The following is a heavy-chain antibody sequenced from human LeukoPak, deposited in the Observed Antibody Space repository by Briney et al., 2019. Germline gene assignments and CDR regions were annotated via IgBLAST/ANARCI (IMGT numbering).Heavy chain of an antibody. Sequence: GGSLRLSCAASGFTFITYDMNWVRQAPGKGLEWVSSISGSSNSIYYADSVKGRFTISRDNAKNSLYLQMNSLRAEDTAVYYCARGGGSMVRGLIIPWGYWGQGTLVTVSS. J-gene: IGHJ4*02. D-gene: IGHD3-10*01. CDR1: GFTFITYD. CDR2: ISGSSNSI. CDR3: ARGGGSMVRGLIIPWGY. V-gene: IGHV3-21*01.